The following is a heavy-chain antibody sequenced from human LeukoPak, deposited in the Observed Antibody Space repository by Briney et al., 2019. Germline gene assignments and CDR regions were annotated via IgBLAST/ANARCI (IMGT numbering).Heavy chain of an antibody. CDR2: INHSGRT. D-gene: IGHD2-2*01. Sequence: PSETLSLTCAVYGGSFSDYFWGWIRQPPGKGLEWIGEINHSGRTYYNPSLKSRVNISVDTSKNQFSLNLSSVTAADTAVYYCARDVVVVPAAIHYGMDVWGQGTTVTVSS. J-gene: IGHJ6*02. CDR1: GGSFSDYF. CDR3: ARDVVVVPAAIHYGMDV. V-gene: IGHV4-34*01.